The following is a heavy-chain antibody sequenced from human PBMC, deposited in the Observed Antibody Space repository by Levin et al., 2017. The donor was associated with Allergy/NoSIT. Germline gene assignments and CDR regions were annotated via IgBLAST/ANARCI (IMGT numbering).Heavy chain of an antibody. CDR2: IYPHDSKT. J-gene: IGHJ5*02. CDR3: ARGNTANWFDP. CDR1: GYSFINYW. D-gene: IGHD2-21*02. V-gene: IGHV5-51*01. Sequence: SGESLKISCKGSGYSFINYWIVWVRQMPGKGLEWMGIIYPHDSKTRYSPSFEGQVTFSADMSISTAYLQWSSLKASDTAMYYCARGNTANWFDPWGQGTLVTVSS.